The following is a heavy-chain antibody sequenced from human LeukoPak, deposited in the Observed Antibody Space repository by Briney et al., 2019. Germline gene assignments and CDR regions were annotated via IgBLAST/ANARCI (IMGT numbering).Heavy chain of an antibody. CDR3: ARVLNRQDWSYGFDI. CDR2: ISEDGRNK. Sequence: EAGGSLRLSCAASGFTFSSYGMHWVRQAPGKGLEWVAVISEDGRNKHYVDSVKGRFTISRDNSKNTLYLQMNSLRADDTAVYYCARVLNRQDWSYGFDIWGQGTMVTVSS. D-gene: IGHD3/OR15-3a*01. J-gene: IGHJ3*02. V-gene: IGHV3-30*03. CDR1: GFTFSSYG.